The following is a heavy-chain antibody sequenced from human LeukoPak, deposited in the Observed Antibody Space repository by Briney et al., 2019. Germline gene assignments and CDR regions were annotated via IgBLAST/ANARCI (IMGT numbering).Heavy chain of an antibody. D-gene: IGHD3-10*01. CDR1: GFTVSSKY. Sequence: GGSLRLSCAASGFTVSSKYMSWVRQAPGKGLEWLSVIYSGGDTYYADSVKGRFTISRDNSKNTLYLQMNSLRAEDTAVYYCAKDISGSGTAAQLWGQGTLVTVSS. CDR2: IYSGGDT. J-gene: IGHJ4*02. V-gene: IGHV3-53*01. CDR3: AKDISGSGTAAQL.